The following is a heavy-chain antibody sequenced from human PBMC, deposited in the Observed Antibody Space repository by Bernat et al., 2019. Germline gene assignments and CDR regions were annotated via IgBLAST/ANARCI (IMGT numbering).Heavy chain of an antibody. CDR1: GFTFSSYG. J-gene: IGHJ5*02. V-gene: IGHV3-30*03. Sequence: QVQLVESGGGVVQPGRSLRLSCAASGFTFSSYGMHWVRQAPGKGLEWVAVISYDGSNKYYADSVKGRFTISRDNSKNTLYLQMNSLRAEDTAVYYCASEWLRFTPLDPWGLGTLVTVSS. D-gene: IGHD5-12*01. CDR3: ASEWLRFTPLDP. CDR2: ISYDGSNK.